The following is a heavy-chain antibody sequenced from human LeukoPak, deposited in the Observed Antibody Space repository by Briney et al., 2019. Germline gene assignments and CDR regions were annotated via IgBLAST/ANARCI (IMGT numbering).Heavy chain of an antibody. J-gene: IGHJ4*02. CDR2: IYYSGST. CDR1: GGSISSYY. V-gene: IGHV4-59*08. D-gene: IGHD1-26*01. Sequence: SETLSLTCTVSGGSISSYYWSWIRQPPGKGLEWIGYIYYSGSTNYNPSLKSRVTISVDTSKNQFSLKLSSVTAADTAVYYCARRGVGATPDYWGQGTLVTVSS. CDR3: ARRGVGATPDY.